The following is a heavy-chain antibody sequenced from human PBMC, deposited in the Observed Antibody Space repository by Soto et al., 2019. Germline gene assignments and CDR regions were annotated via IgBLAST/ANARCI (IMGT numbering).Heavy chain of an antibody. Sequence: EVQLLESGGGLVQPGGSLRLSCAASGFTFSGYAMSWVRQAPGKGLEWVSTISGSGDSTYYVDSVKGRFTISRDNSKNTLFLQMNSLRAEDTAVYHCAKRFGSGYFSAFDVWGQGTMVTVSS. CDR1: GFTFSGYA. J-gene: IGHJ3*01. CDR2: ISGSGDST. D-gene: IGHD3-22*01. CDR3: AKRFGSGYFSAFDV. V-gene: IGHV3-23*01.